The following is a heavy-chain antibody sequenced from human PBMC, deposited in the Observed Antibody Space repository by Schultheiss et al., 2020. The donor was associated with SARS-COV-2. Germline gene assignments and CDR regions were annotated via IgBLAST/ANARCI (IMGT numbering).Heavy chain of an antibody. D-gene: IGHD3-22*01. CDR3: ARPTYYYDSSGYYSPRFDY. V-gene: IGHV3-23*01. CDR2: ISGSGGST. Sequence: GGSLRLSCAASGFTFSSYAMSWVRQAPGKGLEWVSAISGSGGSTYYADSVKGRFTISRDNSKNTLYLQMNSLRAEDTAVYYCARPTYYYDSSGYYSPRFDYWGQGTLVTVSS. CDR1: GFTFSSYA. J-gene: IGHJ4*02.